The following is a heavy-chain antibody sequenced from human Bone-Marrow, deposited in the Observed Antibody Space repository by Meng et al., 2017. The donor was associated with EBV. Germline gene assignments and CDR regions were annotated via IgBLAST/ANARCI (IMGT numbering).Heavy chain of an antibody. J-gene: IGHJ4*02. CDR3: AKDRWFGESMYYFDY. CDR1: GFAFSSYA. D-gene: IGHD3-10*01. V-gene: IGHV3-23*01. Sequence: EVQLLESGGGLVQPGGSLILCCAASGFAFSSYAMSWVRQAPGKGLEWVSAISAGGATTYYADYVKGRVTISRDNSKNTLYLQMNSLRAEDTAVYYCAKDRWFGESMYYFDYWGQGTLVTVSS. CDR2: ISAGGATT.